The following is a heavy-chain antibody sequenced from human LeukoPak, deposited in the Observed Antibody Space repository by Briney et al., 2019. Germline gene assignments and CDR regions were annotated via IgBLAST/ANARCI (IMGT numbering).Heavy chain of an antibody. V-gene: IGHV3-21*01. D-gene: IGHD6-19*01. CDR2: ISAASRNI. J-gene: IGHJ4*02. CDR1: GFSFSGYS. Sequence: GGSLRLSCAASGFSFSGYSMNWVRQAPGKGLEWVSSISAASRNIYYADSVRGRFTISRDNAKNSLYLQMDSLRADDTAIYYCARDTGYSRGWYAWNDFWGQGALVTVSS. CDR3: ARDTGYSRGWYAWNDF.